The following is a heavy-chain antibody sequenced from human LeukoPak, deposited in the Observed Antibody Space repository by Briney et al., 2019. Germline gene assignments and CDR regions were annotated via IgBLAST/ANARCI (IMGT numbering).Heavy chain of an antibody. CDR2: INPSGGST. Sequence: ASVKVSCQASVYTFTSYYMHWVRQAPGQGLEWMGIINPSGGSTSYAQKFQGRVTMTRDMSTSTVYMELSSLRSEDTAVYYCARAVASYSSSPWGQGTLVTVSS. CDR1: VYTFTSYY. D-gene: IGHD6-13*01. J-gene: IGHJ5*02. V-gene: IGHV1-46*01. CDR3: ARAVASYSSSP.